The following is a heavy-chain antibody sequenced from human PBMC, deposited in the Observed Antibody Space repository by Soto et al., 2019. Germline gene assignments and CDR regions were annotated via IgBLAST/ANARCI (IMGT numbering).Heavy chain of an antibody. J-gene: IGHJ3*02. CDR1: GFSLRSYA. CDR3: AKDPNGDYVGAFDI. Sequence: EVQLLASGGGLVQPGGSLRLSCAASGFSLRSYAMSWVRQAPGKWPEWVSGITASGGKTYYADSVKGRFTISRDNSKNTLYLQLHSLRAEDTAVYFWAKDPNGDYVGAFDIWGQGTMVTVSS. V-gene: IGHV3-23*01. CDR2: ITASGGKT. D-gene: IGHD4-17*01.